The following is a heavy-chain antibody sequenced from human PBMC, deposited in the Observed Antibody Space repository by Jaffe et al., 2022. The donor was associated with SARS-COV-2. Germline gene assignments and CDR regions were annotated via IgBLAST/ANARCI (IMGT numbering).Heavy chain of an antibody. CDR1: GFTFSSYG. J-gene: IGHJ6*02. CDR2: IWYDGSNK. D-gene: IGHD3-10*01. CDR3: ARNYGSGSFYYYGMDV. V-gene: IGHV3-33*01. Sequence: QVQLVESGGGVVQPGRSLRLSCAASGFTFSSYGMHWVRQAPGKGLEWVAVIWYDGSNKYYADSVKGRFTISRDNSKNTLYLQMNSLRAEDTAVYYCARNYGSGSFYYYGMDVWGQGTTVTVSS.